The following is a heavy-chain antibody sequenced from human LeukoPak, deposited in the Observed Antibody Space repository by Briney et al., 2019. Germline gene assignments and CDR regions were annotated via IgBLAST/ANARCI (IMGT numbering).Heavy chain of an antibody. CDR2: ISASGGDT. D-gene: IGHD3-16*01. V-gene: IGHV3-23*01. CDR1: GFTFSSYG. Sequence: GGSLRLSCAASGFTFSSYGMSWVRQAPGKGLEWVSAISASGGDTYYADSVKGRFTISRHNSKNTLYLQMNSLRAEDTAVYYCAKEWGSGYYYFDYWGQGTLVTVSS. J-gene: IGHJ4*02. CDR3: AKEWGSGYYYFDY.